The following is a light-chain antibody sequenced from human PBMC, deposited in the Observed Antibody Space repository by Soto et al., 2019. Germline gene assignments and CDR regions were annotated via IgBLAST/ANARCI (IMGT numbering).Light chain of an antibody. CDR1: QAITNN. CDR2: EES. V-gene: IGKV1-9*01. J-gene: IGKJ4*01. Sequence: DIHLTQSPSSLSASVGDRVTITCRASQAITNNLAWYQQKPGNPPRLLIYEESTLHSGVPSRFSGRKVGTQFILTIDSLQPEDFATYYCQQVKSYPRTVGGGTKE. CDR3: QQVKSYPRT.